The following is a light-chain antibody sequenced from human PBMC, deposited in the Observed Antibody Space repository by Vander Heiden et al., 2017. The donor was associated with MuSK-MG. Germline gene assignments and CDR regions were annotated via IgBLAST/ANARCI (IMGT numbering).Light chain of an antibody. CDR2: DAS. V-gene: IGKV3-11*01. Sequence: EIVLTQSPATLSLSPGERATLSCRASQSVSSYLAWYQQKPGQVPSLLIYDASNRATGIPARFSGSGSGTDFTLTISSLEPEDFAVYYCQQRSNWPPRFGPGTKVDIK. CDR1: QSVSSY. J-gene: IGKJ3*01. CDR3: QQRSNWPPR.